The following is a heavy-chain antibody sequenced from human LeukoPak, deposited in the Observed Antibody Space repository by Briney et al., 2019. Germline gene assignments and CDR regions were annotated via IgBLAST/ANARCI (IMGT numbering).Heavy chain of an antibody. D-gene: IGHD6-25*01. CDR2: IKQDGSEK. CDR1: GFTFSSYW. J-gene: IGHJ4*02. Sequence: PGGSLRLSCAASGFTFSSYWMSWVRQAPGKGPEWVANIKQDGSEKYYVDSVKGRFTISRDNAKNSLYLQMNSLRAEDTAVYYCARSRRAQASYFDYWGQGTLVTVSS. V-gene: IGHV3-7*01. CDR3: ARSRRAQASYFDY.